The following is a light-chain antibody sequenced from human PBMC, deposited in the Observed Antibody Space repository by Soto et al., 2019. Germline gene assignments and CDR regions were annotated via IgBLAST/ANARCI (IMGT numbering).Light chain of an antibody. Sequence: EIVLTQSPATLSLSPGERATLSCRASQNINNYLAWYQQKPGQAPRLVIYTSSNRAAGIPAGFSGSGSGTDFTLTISGLEPEDFAIYYCHQRSDWPLTFGGGTKVEIK. J-gene: IGKJ4*01. V-gene: IGKV3-11*01. CDR1: QNINNY. CDR2: TSS. CDR3: HQRSDWPLT.